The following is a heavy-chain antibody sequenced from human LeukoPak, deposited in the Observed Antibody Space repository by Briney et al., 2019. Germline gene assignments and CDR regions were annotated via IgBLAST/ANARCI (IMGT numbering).Heavy chain of an antibody. Sequence: ASVTVSFTSSGYTFTFYYIHWVRQTPGQGLEWMGCINPNSGGTNYAQKFQGTVTMTWDSSISTAYLELSRLRSDDTAVYFCARDPLDYGDYSYWGQGTLVTVSS. CDR1: GYTFTFYY. CDR2: INPNSGGT. V-gene: IGHV1-2*02. D-gene: IGHD4-17*01. J-gene: IGHJ4*02. CDR3: ARDPLDYGDYSY.